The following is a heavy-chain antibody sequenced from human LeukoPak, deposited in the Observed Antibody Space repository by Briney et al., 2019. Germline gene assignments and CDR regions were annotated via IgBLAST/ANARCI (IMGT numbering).Heavy chain of an antibody. Sequence: GGSLRLSCAASGFTFSSYSMNWVRQPPGKGLGWVSYINSSSSTIYYADSVKGRFTISRDNAKNSLYLQMNSLRAEDTAVYYCARDLTTTMVRGVILPFDYWGQGTLVTVSS. J-gene: IGHJ4*02. V-gene: IGHV3-48*01. CDR1: GFTFSSYS. D-gene: IGHD3-10*01. CDR3: ARDLTTTMVRGVILPFDY. CDR2: INSSSSTI.